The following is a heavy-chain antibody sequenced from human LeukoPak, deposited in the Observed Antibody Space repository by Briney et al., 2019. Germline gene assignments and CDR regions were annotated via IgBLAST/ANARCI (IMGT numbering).Heavy chain of an antibody. Sequence: GGSLRLSCAASGFTFSSYSMNWVRQAPGKGLEWVSYISSSSSTIYYADSVKGRFTISRDNAKNSLYLQMNSLRAEDTAVYYCARDGLGNYDSSGYYPNPFAFDIWGQGTMVTVSS. J-gene: IGHJ3*02. D-gene: IGHD3-22*01. CDR1: GFTFSSYS. CDR3: ARDGLGNYDSSGYYPNPFAFDI. CDR2: ISSSSSTI. V-gene: IGHV3-48*01.